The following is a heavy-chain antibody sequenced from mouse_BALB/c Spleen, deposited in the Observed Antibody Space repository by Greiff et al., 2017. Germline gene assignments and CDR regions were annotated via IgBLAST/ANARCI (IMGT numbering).Heavy chain of an antibody. V-gene: IGHV8-12*01. CDR3: ARRSDYDEGRYYFDD. Sequence: QVTLKVSGPGILQPSQTLSLTCSFSGFSLSTSGMGVSWIRQPSGKGLEWLAHIYWDDDKRYNPSLKSRLTISKDTSSNQVFLKITSVDTADTATYYCARRSDYDEGRYYFDDWGQGTTLTVAS. J-gene: IGHJ2*01. CDR1: GFSLSTSGMG. CDR2: IYWDDDK. D-gene: IGHD2-4*01.